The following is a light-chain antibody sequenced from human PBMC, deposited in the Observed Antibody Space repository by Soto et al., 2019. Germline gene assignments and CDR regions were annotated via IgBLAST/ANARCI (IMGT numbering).Light chain of an antibody. CDR2: AAS. CDR3: QQRWTYPLS. Sequence: DSQLTQSPSFLSASVGARVPIACRARHDVSRSVGWYQHKPGTAPKLLISAASTLNRGVPSRFSVSGSVTHFTLTISSLQPEDCATYDYQQRWTYPLSFGGGTKVEI. J-gene: IGKJ4*01. CDR1: HDVSRS. V-gene: IGKV1-9*01.